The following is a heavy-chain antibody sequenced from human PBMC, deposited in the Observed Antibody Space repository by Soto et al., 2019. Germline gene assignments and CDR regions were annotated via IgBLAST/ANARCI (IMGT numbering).Heavy chain of an antibody. CDR3: ARSPREDYGSGSYYSEAIYGMDV. CDR2: INPNSGGT. D-gene: IGHD3-10*01. CDR1: GYTFTGYY. Sequence: ASVKVSCKASGYTFTGYYIHWVRQAPGQGLEWMGWINPNSGGTNYAQKFQGWVTMTRDTSISTAYMELSRLRSDDTAVYYCARSPREDYGSGSYYSEAIYGMDVWGQGTTVTVSS. V-gene: IGHV1-2*04. J-gene: IGHJ6*02.